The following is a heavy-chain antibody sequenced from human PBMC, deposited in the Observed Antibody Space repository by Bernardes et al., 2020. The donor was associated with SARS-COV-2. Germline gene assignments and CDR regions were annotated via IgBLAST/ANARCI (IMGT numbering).Heavy chain of an antibody. Sequence: SEPLSLTCTVSGGSISDLYWSWIRQTPGKGLEWIGHRRYSGRINYNPSLKSRVTISVDTSKNQFSLKLSSVTTADTAVYYCARENRGYCGSDTYCLGDYYYYGMDVWGQGTTVTVSS. CDR2: RRYSGRI. V-gene: IGHV4-59*01. D-gene: IGHD2-2*01. CDR1: GGSISDLY. J-gene: IGHJ6*02. CDR3: ARENRGYCGSDTYCLGDYYYYGMDV.